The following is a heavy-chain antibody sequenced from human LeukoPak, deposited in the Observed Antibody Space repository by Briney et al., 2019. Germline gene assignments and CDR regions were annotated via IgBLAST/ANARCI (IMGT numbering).Heavy chain of an antibody. CDR3: AREGATGGTYNWFDP. D-gene: IGHD1-1*01. J-gene: IGHJ5*02. V-gene: IGHV4-39*07. CDR2: IYYSGST. Sequence: SETLSLTCTVSGGSISSYYWGWIRQPPGKGLEWIGSIYYSGSTYYNPSLKSRVTISVDTSKNQFSLKLSSVTAADTAVYYCAREGATGGTYNWFDPWGQGTLVTVSS. CDR1: GGSISSYY.